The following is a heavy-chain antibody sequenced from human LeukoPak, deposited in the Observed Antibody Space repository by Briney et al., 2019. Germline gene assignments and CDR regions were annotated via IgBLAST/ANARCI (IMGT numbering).Heavy chain of an antibody. J-gene: IGHJ2*01. D-gene: IGHD4-17*01. Sequence: SETLSLTRTVSGGSISSYYWSWIRQPAGKGLEWIGRIYTSGSTNYNPSLKSRVTISVDTSKNQFSLKLSSVTAADTAVYYCARRSHYGDYGGWYFDLWGRGTLVTVSS. V-gene: IGHV4-4*07. CDR2: IYTSGST. CDR3: ARRSHYGDYGGWYFDL. CDR1: GGSISSYY.